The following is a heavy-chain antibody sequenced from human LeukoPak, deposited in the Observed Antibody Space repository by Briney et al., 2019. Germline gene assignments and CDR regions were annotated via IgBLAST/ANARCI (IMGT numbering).Heavy chain of an antibody. D-gene: IGHD2-15*01. CDR1: GYTFTSYA. Sequence: ASVKVSCKASGYTFTSYAMHWVRQAPGQRLEWMGWINAGNGNTKYSQKFQGRVTITRDTSASTAYMELSSLRAEDTAVYYCAKQLGYCSDGSCYFPYWGQGTLVTVSS. J-gene: IGHJ4*02. CDR2: INAGNGNT. V-gene: IGHV1-3*01. CDR3: AKQLGYCSDGSCYFPY.